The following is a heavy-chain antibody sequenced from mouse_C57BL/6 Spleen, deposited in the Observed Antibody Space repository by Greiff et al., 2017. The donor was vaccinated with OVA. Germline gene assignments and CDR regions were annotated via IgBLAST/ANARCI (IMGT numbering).Heavy chain of an antibody. CDR1: GYAFSSSW. V-gene: IGHV1-82*01. CDR2: IYPGDGDT. Sequence: QVQLKQSGPELVKPGASVKISCKASGYAFSSSWMNWVKQRPGKGLEWIGRIYPGDGDTNYNGKFKGKATLTADKSSSTAYMQLSSLTSEDSAVYFCAYYDYGGAWFAYWGQGTLVTVSA. D-gene: IGHD2-4*01. J-gene: IGHJ3*01. CDR3: AYYDYGGAWFAY.